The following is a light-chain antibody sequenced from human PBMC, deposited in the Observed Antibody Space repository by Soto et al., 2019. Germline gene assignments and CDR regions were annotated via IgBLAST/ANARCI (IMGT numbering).Light chain of an antibody. CDR2: GAS. CDR1: QSINIY. Sequence: IQLTQSPSSLSASVGDRVTVTCRASQSINIYLNWYQQKPGKAPTLLIYGASTLQSGVPSRFSCGGSRTDFTLTISSLQTEDFANYYCQQSYRSPYTFGQGTKLEI. J-gene: IGKJ2*01. V-gene: IGKV1-39*01. CDR3: QQSYRSPYT.